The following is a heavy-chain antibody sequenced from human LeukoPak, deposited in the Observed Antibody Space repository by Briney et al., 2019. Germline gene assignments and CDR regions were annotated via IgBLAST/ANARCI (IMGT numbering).Heavy chain of an antibody. Sequence: SQTLSLTCTVSGASISSGDYYWSWIRQPPGKGLEWIGSIYYSGSTFHYNPSLKSRVAISIDTSKNQFSLSLSSVTAADTAVYYRASTNCSRSSCFGANWFDPWGQGTLVTVSS. V-gene: IGHV4-30-4*08. CDR1: GASISSGDYY. J-gene: IGHJ5*02. D-gene: IGHD2-2*01. CDR3: ASTNCSRSSCFGANWFDP. CDR2: IYYSGST.